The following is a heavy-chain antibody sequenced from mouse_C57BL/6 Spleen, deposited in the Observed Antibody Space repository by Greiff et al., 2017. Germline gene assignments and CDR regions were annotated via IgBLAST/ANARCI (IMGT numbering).Heavy chain of an antibody. V-gene: IGHV1-55*01. J-gene: IGHJ3*01. CDR3: ARLYDYDAWFAY. CDR1: GYTFPSYW. CDR2: IYPGSGST. D-gene: IGHD2-4*01. Sequence: QFQLQQPGAELVKPGASVKMSCKASGYTFPSYWITWVKQRPGQGLEWIGDIYPGSGSTNYNEKFKSKATLTVDPSSSTAYMQLSSLTSEDSAVYYCARLYDYDAWFAYWGQGTLVTVSA.